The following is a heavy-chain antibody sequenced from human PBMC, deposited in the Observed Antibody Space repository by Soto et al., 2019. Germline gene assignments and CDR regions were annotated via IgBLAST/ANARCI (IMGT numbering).Heavy chain of an antibody. D-gene: IGHD3-22*01. J-gene: IGHJ4*02. CDR3: ARQIYDSDTGPNFQYYFDS. Sequence: GESLKISCKGSGYSFAGYWITWVRQKPGKGLEWMGRIDPSDSQTYYSPSFRGHVTISVTKSITTVFLQWSSLRASDIAMYYCARQIYDSDTGPNFQYYFDSWGQGTLVTVSS. V-gene: IGHV5-10-1*01. CDR2: IDPSDSQT. CDR1: GYSFAGYW.